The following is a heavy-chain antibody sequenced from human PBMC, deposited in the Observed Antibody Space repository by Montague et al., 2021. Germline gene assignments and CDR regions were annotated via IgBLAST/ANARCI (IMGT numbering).Heavy chain of an antibody. J-gene: IGHJ3*02. CDR1: GFSFCSYW. CDR3: ARNLASAAPGAFDI. Sequence: SLRLSCAAPGFSFCSYWMHWVRQAPGKGLLWVSRITLGGSSTTFADSVKGRFTTSRDNAKATLYLQMNSLRVEDTAVYYCARNLASAAPGAFDIWGQGTMVTVSS. D-gene: IGHD6-13*01. CDR2: ITLGGSST. V-gene: IGHV3-74*01.